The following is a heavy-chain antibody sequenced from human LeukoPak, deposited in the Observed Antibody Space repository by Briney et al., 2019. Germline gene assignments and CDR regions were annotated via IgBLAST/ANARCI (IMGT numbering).Heavy chain of an antibody. CDR2: IKSKTDGGTT. Sequence: GGSVRLSCAASGFTFSNAWMSWVRQAPGKGLEWVGRIKSKTDGGTTDYTAPVEGRFAISRDDSKNTLYLQMNSLKTEDTAVYYYSQEGYGGTDYWGQRTVVTVSS. V-gene: IGHV3-15*01. D-gene: IGHD5-12*01. J-gene: IGHJ4*02. CDR1: GFTFSNAW. CDR3: SQEGYGGTDY.